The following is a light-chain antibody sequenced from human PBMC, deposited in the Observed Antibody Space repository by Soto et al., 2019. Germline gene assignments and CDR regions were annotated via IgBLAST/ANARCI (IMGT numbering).Light chain of an antibody. V-gene: IGLV1-51*01. CDR3: GTWDSSLIAV. J-gene: IGLJ1*01. CDR1: TSNIGNNY. Sequence: QSVLTQPPSVSAAPGQKVTISCSGSTSNIGNNYVSWYQQLPGTAPKLLIYDDNKRPSVIPDRFSGSKSGTSATLGITGLQTGDEADYYCGTWDSSLIAVFGTGTKLTVL. CDR2: DDN.